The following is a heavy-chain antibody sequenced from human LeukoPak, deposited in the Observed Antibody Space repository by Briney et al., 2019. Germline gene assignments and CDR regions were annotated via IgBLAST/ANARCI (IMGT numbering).Heavy chain of an antibody. Sequence: GASVKVSCKASGTTFRSYAINWVRQAPGQGLEWMGAIIPTFGTVKYAQKFQGRVTMTADESTSTAYMELSSLRSEDTAVYYCARARNLEYYMDVWGKGTTVTVSS. J-gene: IGHJ6*03. CDR2: IIPTFGTV. CDR1: GTTFRSYA. V-gene: IGHV1-69*13. CDR3: ARARNLEYYMDV.